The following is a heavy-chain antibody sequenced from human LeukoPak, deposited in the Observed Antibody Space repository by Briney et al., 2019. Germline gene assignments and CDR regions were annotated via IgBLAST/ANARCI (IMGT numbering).Heavy chain of an antibody. Sequence: SETLSLTCTVSGGPIRNSYWSWARHSAGTGMQWIGRIHGTLGSTNHNPSLKSRVVMSLDTSSNQFSLRLSAMSAADTATYYCARIFDRDIWGQGTLVTVSP. J-gene: IGHJ3*02. CDR1: GGPIRNSY. CDR2: IHGTLGST. V-gene: IGHV4-4*07. CDR3: ARIFDRDI. D-gene: IGHD3-3*01.